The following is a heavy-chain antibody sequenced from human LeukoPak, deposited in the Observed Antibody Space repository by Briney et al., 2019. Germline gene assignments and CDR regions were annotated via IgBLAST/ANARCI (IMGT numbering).Heavy chain of an antibody. J-gene: IGHJ4*02. Sequence: PSETLSLTCTVSGGSISSSSYYWSWIRQPAGKGLEWIGRIYTSGSTNYNPSLKSRVTMSVDTSKNQFSLKLSSVTAADTAVYYCARSRYSSGGGLDYWGQGTLVTVSS. D-gene: IGHD6-19*01. CDR1: GGSISSSSYY. CDR2: IYTSGST. V-gene: IGHV4-61*02. CDR3: ARSRYSSGGGLDY.